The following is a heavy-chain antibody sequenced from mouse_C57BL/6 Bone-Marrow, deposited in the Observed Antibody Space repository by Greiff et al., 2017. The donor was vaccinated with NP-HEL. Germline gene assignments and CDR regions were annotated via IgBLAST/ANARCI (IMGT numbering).Heavy chain of an antibody. V-gene: IGHV14-2*01. Sequence: EVQLQQSGAELVKPGASVKLSCTASGFNIKDYYMHWVKQRTEQGLEWIGRIDPEDGEPNYDPKFQGKATIAADTSSNTAYLQLSSLTAEDTAVYYCARLEGWLPDYWGQGTTLTVSS. D-gene: IGHD2-3*01. CDR2: IDPEDGEP. CDR1: GFNIKDYY. CDR3: ARLEGWLPDY. J-gene: IGHJ2*01.